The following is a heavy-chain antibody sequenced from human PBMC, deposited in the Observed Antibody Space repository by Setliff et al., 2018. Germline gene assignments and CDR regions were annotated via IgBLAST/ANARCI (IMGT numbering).Heavy chain of an antibody. V-gene: IGHV4-59*11. CDR3: VRTDYSDGRYSMDV. CDR1: PGSISRHY. Sequence: PSETLSLTCTVSPGSISRHYWSWFRQAPGKGLEWIGYRHDNGERDYNPSFKSRLTISVDTFKNQFSLKLNSVTTADTAVYYCVRTDYSDGRYSMDVWGKGTTVTVSS. CDR2: RHDNGER. D-gene: IGHD6-19*01. J-gene: IGHJ6*03.